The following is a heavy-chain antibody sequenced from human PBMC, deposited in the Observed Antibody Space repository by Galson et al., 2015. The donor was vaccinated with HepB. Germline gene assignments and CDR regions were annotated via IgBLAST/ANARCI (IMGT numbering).Heavy chain of an antibody. J-gene: IGHJ6*02. CDR1: GYSFTSYW. V-gene: IGHV5-10-1*01. D-gene: IGHD6-19*01. CDR3: ARGIAVAASYYYGMDV. CDR2: IDPSDSYT. Sequence: QSGAEVKKPGESLRISCKGSGYSFTSYWISWVRQMPGKGLEWMGRIDPSDSYTNYSPSFQGHVTISADKSISTAYLQWSSLKASDTAMYYCARGIAVAASYYYGMDVWGQGTTVTVSS.